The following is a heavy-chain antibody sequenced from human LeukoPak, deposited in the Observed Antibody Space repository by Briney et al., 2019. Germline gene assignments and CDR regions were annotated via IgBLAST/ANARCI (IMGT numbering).Heavy chain of an antibody. D-gene: IGHD3-10*01. CDR3: ARDGYYGSGSQTYYYYYYGMDV. CDR2: IWYDGSNK. V-gene: IGHV3-33*01. CDR1: GFTFSSYG. Sequence: GRPLRLSCAASGFTFSSYGMHWVRQAPGKGLEWVAVIWYDGSNKYYADSVKGRFTISRDNSKNTLYLQMNSLRAEDTAVYYCARDGYYGSGSQTYYYYYYGMDVWGKGTTVTVSS. J-gene: IGHJ6*04.